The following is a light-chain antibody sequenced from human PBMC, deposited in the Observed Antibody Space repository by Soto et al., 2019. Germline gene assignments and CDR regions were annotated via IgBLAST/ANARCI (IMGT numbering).Light chain of an antibody. CDR2: DVS. CDR1: SSDVGGYNY. J-gene: IGLJ1*01. V-gene: IGLV2-14*03. Sequence: QSALTQPASVSGSPGQSITISCTGTSSDVGGYNYVSWYQQHPGKAPKLMIYDVSNRPSGVSNRSSGSKSGNTASLTISGLQAEDEGDYYCSSYTRSNTYVFGAGTKVTVL. CDR3: SSYTRSNTYV.